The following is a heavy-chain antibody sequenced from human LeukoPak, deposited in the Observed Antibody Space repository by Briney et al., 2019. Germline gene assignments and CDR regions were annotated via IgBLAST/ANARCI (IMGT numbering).Heavy chain of an antibody. Sequence: SETLSLTCTVSGGSISSYCWSWIRQPPGKGLEWIGYIYYSGSTNYNPSLKSRVTISVDTSKNQFSLKLSSVTAADTAVYYCARGPAYYYDSSGYYAYWGQGTLVTVSS. CDR2: IYYSGST. CDR3: ARGPAYYYDSSGYYAY. CDR1: GGSISSYC. J-gene: IGHJ4*02. D-gene: IGHD3-22*01. V-gene: IGHV4-59*01.